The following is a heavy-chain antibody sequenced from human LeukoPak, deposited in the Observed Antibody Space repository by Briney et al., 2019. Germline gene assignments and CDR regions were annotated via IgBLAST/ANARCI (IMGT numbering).Heavy chain of an antibody. J-gene: IGHJ5*02. D-gene: IGHD3-10*01. CDR1: GYTFTSYG. V-gene: IGHV1-18*01. CDR2: ISPYNGNT. Sequence: ASVKVSXKASGYTFTSYGISWVRQAPGQGLEWMRWISPYNGNTNYAQKLQGRVTMTTDTSTSTAYMELRSLRSDDTAVYYCARGRYYGSGSYGNWFDPWGQGTLVTVSS. CDR3: ARGRYYGSGSYGNWFDP.